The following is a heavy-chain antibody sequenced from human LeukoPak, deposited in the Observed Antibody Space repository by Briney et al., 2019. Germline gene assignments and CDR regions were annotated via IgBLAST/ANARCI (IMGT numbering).Heavy chain of an antibody. D-gene: IGHD3-10*01. J-gene: IGHJ4*02. CDR2: IDGTGRTT. CDR3: AKINSITLVRGANILLNN. V-gene: IGHV3-23*01. Sequence: GGSLRLSCAASGFTFSSYGITWVRQAPGKGLEWVSSIDGTGRTTDYADSVKGRFTTSRDNSKNAAYLQLDSLRADDTAVYYCAKINSITLVRGANILLNNWGQGTLVTVSS. CDR1: GFTFSSYG.